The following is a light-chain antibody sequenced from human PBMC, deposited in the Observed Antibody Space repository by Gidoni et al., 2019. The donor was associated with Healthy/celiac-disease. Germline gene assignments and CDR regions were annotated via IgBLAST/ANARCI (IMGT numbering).Light chain of an antibody. Sequence: AIQLTPSPSSLSASVGDRVTISCRASQGISNTLAWYQQKPGKPPKLLIYDASSWESGVPSRFSGSGSGTDFTLTINSLQPEDFATYYCQEFNSYPPTFGQGTRLEIK. CDR2: DAS. CDR3: QEFNSYPPT. V-gene: IGKV1-13*02. CDR1: QGISNT. J-gene: IGKJ5*01.